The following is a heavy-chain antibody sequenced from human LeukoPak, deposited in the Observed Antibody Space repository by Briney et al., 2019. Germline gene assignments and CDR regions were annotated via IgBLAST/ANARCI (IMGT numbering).Heavy chain of an antibody. J-gene: IGHJ4*02. CDR2: ISSSGSTI. Sequence: GGSLRLSCAASGFTFSDYYMSWIRQAPGKGLEWVSYISSSGSTIYYADSVKGRFTISRDNAKNSLYLQMNSLRSDDTAVYYCARGYSSSWLDYWGQGTLVTVSS. CDR1: GFTFSDYY. V-gene: IGHV3-11*01. CDR3: ARGYSSSWLDY. D-gene: IGHD6-13*01.